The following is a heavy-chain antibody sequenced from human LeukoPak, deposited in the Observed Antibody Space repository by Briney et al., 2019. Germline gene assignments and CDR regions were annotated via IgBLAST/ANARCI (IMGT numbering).Heavy chain of an antibody. D-gene: IGHD3-22*01. V-gene: IGHV3-30*04. CDR2: ISYDGSNK. CDR1: GFTFSSYA. J-gene: IGHJ3*02. CDR3: ARTVDYYDSSGYYDAFDI. Sequence: PGRSLRLSCAASGFTFSSYAMHWVRQAPGKGLEWVAVISYDGSNKYYADSVKGRFTISRDNSKNTLYLQMNSLRAEDTAVYYCARTVDYYDSSGYYDAFDIWGQGTMVTVSS.